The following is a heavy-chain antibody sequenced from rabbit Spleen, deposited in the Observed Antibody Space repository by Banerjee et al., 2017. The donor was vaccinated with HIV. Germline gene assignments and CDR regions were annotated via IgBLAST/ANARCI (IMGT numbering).Heavy chain of an antibody. CDR3: ARDGAGGSYFAL. Sequence: QSLEESGGDLVKPGASLTLTCTASGFSLSSYYMNWVRQAPGKGLEWIGYIDPVFGITYYANWVSGRFSISRENAQNTVFLQMTSLTAADTATYFCARDGAGGSYFALWGPGTLVTVS. V-gene: IGHV1S40*01. CDR1: GFSLSSYY. J-gene: IGHJ4*01. D-gene: IGHD8-1*01. CDR2: IDPVFGIT.